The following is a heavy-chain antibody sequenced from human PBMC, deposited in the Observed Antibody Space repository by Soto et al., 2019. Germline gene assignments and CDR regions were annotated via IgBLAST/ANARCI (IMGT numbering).Heavy chain of an antibody. CDR2: TYYRSKWYY. V-gene: IGHV6-1*01. J-gene: IGHJ4*01. D-gene: IGHD1-26*01. CDR1: GDSVSSNSAG. CDR3: ARGEQYSGRIFDY. Sequence: QVQLQQSGPGLVKPSQTLSLTCAITGDSVSSNSAGWSWVRQSPSRGLEWLRRTYYRSKWYYEYAVSVRGRITINPDTSKNQYSLQLNSVTPEDTAVYFCARGEQYSGRIFDYWGQGTLVTVSS.